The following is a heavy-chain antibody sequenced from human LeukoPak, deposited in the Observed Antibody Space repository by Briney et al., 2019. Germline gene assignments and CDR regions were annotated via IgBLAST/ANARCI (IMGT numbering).Heavy chain of an antibody. CDR2: MSISGNT. Sequence: SETLSLTCTISGASISSHYYSWIRQSAGQGLEWIGRMSISGNTNYNPSLKSRVTISGDKSKNQFSLKLSSVTATDTALYYCARSRDGYHPLDYWGQGTLVTVSS. D-gene: IGHD5-24*01. J-gene: IGHJ4*02. CDR3: ARSRDGYHPLDY. V-gene: IGHV4-4*07. CDR1: GASISSHY.